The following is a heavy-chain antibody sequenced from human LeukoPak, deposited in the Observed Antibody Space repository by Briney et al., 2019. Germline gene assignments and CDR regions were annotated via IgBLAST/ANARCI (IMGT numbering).Heavy chain of an antibody. CDR3: ARLVGATYYYYYYMDV. CDR1: GGSFSNYY. V-gene: IGHV4-34*01. CDR2: INHSGST. Sequence: KASETLSLTCAVYGGSFSNYYWSWIRQPPGKGLEWIGEINHSGSTNYNPSLKSRVTISVDTSKNQFSLKLSSVTAADTAVYYCARLVGATYYYYYYMDVWGKGTTVTISS. J-gene: IGHJ6*03. D-gene: IGHD1-26*01.